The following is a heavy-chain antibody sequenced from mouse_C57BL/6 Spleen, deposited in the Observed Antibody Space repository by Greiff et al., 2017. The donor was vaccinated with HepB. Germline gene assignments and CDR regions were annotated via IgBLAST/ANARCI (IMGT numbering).Heavy chain of an antibody. CDR2: FHPYNDDT. CDR3: ASAYYSNHWYFDV. Sequence: VQLQQSGAELVKPGASVKMSCKASGYTFTTYPIEWMKQNHGKSLEWIGNFHPYNDDTKYNEKFKGKATLTVEKSSSTVYLELSRLTSDDSAVYYCASAYYSNHWYFDVWGTGTTVTVSS. D-gene: IGHD2-5*01. J-gene: IGHJ1*03. V-gene: IGHV1-47*01. CDR1: GYTFTTYP.